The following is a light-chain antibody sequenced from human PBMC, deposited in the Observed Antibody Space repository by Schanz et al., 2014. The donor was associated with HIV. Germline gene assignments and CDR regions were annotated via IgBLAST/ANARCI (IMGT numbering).Light chain of an antibody. CDR2: EVS. Sequence: QSALTQPPSVSGSPGQSVTISCTGTSSDVGSAKGVSWYQQAPGTAPKLMIFEVSERPSGVPDRFSGSKSGNTASLTVSGLQADDEADYYCSSYAATSNVLFGGGTKLTVL. V-gene: IGLV2-8*01. CDR1: SSDVGSAKG. CDR3: SSYAATSNVL. J-gene: IGLJ3*02.